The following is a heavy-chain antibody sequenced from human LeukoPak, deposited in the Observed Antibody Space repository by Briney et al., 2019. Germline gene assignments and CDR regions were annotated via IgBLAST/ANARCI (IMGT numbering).Heavy chain of an antibody. V-gene: IGHV3-21*04. J-gene: IGHJ3*02. Sequence: GGSLRLSCAASGFTFSSYSMNWVRQAPGKGLEWVSSISSSSSYIYYADSVKGGFTISRDNSKNTLYLHMNSLRAEDTAVYYCARINWNDVAGAFDIWGQGTMVTVSS. D-gene: IGHD1-1*01. CDR2: ISSSSSYI. CDR3: ARINWNDVAGAFDI. CDR1: GFTFSSYS.